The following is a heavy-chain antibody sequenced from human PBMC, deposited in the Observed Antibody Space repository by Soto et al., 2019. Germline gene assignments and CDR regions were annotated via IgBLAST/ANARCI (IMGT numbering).Heavy chain of an antibody. Sequence: VQLVESGGGVVQPGRSLRLSCAASGFTFSSYGMHWVRQAPGKGLEWVAVISYDGSNKYYADSVKGRFTISRDNSKNTLYLQMNSLRAEDTAVYYCAKEDSGSFKDHFDYWGQGTLVTVSS. CDR1: GFTFSSYG. CDR3: AKEDSGSFKDHFDY. J-gene: IGHJ4*02. CDR2: ISYDGSNK. D-gene: IGHD1-26*01. V-gene: IGHV3-30*18.